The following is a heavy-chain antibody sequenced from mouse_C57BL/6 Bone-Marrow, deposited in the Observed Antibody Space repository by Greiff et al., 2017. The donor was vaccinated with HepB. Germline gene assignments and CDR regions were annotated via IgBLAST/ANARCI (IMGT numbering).Heavy chain of an antibody. CDR2: IDPSDSYT. Sequence: QVQLKQPGAELVKPGASVKLSCKASGYTFASYWMRWVKQRPGQGLEWIGEIDPSDSYTNYNQKFKGKATLTVDTSSSTAYMQLSSLTSEDSAVYYCARDGYYEDYYAMDYWGQGTSVTVSS. CDR3: ARDGYYEDYYAMDY. V-gene: IGHV1-50*01. D-gene: IGHD2-3*01. J-gene: IGHJ4*01. CDR1: GYTFASYW.